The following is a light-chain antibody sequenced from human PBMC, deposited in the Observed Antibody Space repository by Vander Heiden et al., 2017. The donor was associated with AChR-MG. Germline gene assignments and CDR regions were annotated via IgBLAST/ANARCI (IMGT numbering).Light chain of an antibody. CDR3: QSYDSSLRGSV. J-gene: IGLJ3*02. Sequence: QSVLTQPPSVSGAPGQRVTISCTGSSSNIGAGYDVNWYQQLPGTAPKLLIYDNNNRPSGVPDRFSGSKSGTSASLAITGLQAEDEADYYCQSYDSSLRGSVFGGGTKLTVL. CDR2: DNN. CDR1: SSNIGAGYD. V-gene: IGLV1-40*01.